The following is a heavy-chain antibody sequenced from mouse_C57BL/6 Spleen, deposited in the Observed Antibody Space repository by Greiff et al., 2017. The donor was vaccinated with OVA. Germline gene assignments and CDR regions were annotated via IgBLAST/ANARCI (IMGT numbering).Heavy chain of an antibody. D-gene: IGHD2-10*02. CDR3: TVWFHAMDY. J-gene: IGHJ4*01. Sequence: VQLQESGAELVRPGASVTLSCKASGYTFTDYEMHWVKQTPVHGLEWIGAIDPETGGTAYNQKFKGKAILTADKSSSTAYMELRSLTSEDSAVYYCTVWFHAMDYWGQGTSVTVSS. CDR2: IDPETGGT. CDR1: GYTFTDYE. V-gene: IGHV1-15*01.